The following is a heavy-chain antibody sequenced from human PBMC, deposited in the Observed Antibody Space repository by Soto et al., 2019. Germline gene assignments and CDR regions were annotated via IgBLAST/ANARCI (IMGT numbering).Heavy chain of an antibody. CDR1: GFTFSSYS. CDR3: ARHPERIAEIGWFDP. CDR2: ISSSSSTI. V-gene: IGHV3-48*01. J-gene: IGHJ5*02. Sequence: GGSLRLSCAASGFTFSSYSMNWVRQAPGKGLEWVSYISSSSSTIYYADSVKGRFTISRDNAKKSLYQQINSLRAEDTAVYYCARHPERIAEIGWFDPWGQGT. D-gene: IGHD6-13*01.